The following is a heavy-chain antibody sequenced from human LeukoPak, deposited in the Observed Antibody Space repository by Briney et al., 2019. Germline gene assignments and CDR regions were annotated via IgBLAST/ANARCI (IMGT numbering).Heavy chain of an antibody. J-gene: IGHJ1*01. V-gene: IGHV3-7*01. D-gene: IGHD2-21*01. CDR1: GFTFSSYW. CDR2: IRQDGNEK. CDR3: ATCGEYIQN. Sequence: GGSLRLSCAASGFTFSSYWMSWVRQAPGKGVEWVANIRQDGNEKYYVDSVKGRFTISRDNAENSLYLQMKSLRAEDTAVYYCATCGEYIQNWGQGTLVTVSS.